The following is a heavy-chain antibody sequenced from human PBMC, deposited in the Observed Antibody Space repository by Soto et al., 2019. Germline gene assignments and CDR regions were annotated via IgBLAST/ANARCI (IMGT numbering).Heavy chain of an antibody. Sequence: SETLSLTCTVSGGTFTSGDSYLTWIRQPPGKALEWIGYIYYSGSTYYNPSLRSRATISVDPSTSQFSLKLTSVTAADTALYYCARNPNNCYEFDSWGQGTLVTVSS. V-gene: IGHV4-30-4*01. CDR1: GGTFTSGDSY. D-gene: IGHD2-21*01. CDR2: IYYSGST. J-gene: IGHJ4*02. CDR3: ARNPNNCYEFDS.